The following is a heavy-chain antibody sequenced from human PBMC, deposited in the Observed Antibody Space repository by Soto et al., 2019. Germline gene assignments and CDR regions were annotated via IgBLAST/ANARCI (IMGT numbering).Heavy chain of an antibody. V-gene: IGHV4-34*01. CDR3: ARGISMLVVVQTDAPDKYYFDS. D-gene: IGHD2-8*02. Sequence: LSLTCAVYGGSFSGYYWTWIRQPPGKGLEWIGQINHSGSTNYNPSLRSRVTISVDTSKNQFSLKLSSVTAADTAVYYCARGISMLVVVQTDAPDKYYFDSWGLGTLVTVSS. CDR2: INHSGST. J-gene: IGHJ4*02. CDR1: GGSFSGYY.